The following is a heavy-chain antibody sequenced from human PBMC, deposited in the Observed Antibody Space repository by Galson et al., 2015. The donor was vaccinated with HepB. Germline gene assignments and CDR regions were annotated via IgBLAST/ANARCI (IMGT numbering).Heavy chain of an antibody. J-gene: IGHJ4*02. Sequence: SCKASGYTFTSYGISWVRQAPGQGLEWMGWISAYNGNTNYAQKLQGRVTMTTDTSTSTAYMELRSLRSDDTAVYYCARDPGADFWSGYYDYWGQGTLVTVSS. V-gene: IGHV1-18*01. CDR3: ARDPGADFWSGYYDY. CDR2: ISAYNGNT. CDR1: GYTFTSYG. D-gene: IGHD3-3*01.